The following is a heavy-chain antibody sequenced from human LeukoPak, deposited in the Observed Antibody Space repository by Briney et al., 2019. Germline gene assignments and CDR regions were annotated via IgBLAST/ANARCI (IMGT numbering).Heavy chain of an antibody. V-gene: IGHV3-74*01. D-gene: IGHD6-13*01. CDR2: IKSDGSST. Sequence: GGSLRLSCAASGFTLSTYWMGWVRQAPGKGLVWVSRIKSDGSSTSYADSVKGRFTISRDNAKSTLFLQMNSLRAEDTAVYYCTREGIAAAGPDYWGQGTLVTVSP. CDR1: GFTLSTYW. CDR3: TREGIAAAGPDY. J-gene: IGHJ4*02.